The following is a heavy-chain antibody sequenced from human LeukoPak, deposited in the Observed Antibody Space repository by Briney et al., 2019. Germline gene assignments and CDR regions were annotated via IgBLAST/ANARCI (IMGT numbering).Heavy chain of an antibody. CDR3: ARVISQVCSSTSCFDY. Sequence: GRSLRLSCAASGFTFSSYAMHWVRQAPGKGLEWVAVISYDGSNKYYADSVKGRFTISRDNSKNTLYLQMSSLRAEDTAVYYCARVISQVCSSTSCFDYWGQGTLVTVSS. CDR2: ISYDGSNK. D-gene: IGHD2-2*01. J-gene: IGHJ4*02. CDR1: GFTFSSYA. V-gene: IGHV3-30*04.